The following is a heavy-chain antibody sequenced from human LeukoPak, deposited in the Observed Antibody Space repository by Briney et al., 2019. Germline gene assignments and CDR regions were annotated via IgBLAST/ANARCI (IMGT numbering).Heavy chain of an antibody. Sequence: GGSLRLSCAASGFTFSTYAMSWVRQAPGKGLEWVSAISASGGSTYYVDSVKGRFTISRDNSKNSLYLQMSRLRDEDTAVYYCARAFLGGDYWGQGTLVTVSS. CDR2: ISASGGST. V-gene: IGHV3-23*01. CDR3: ARAFLGGDY. J-gene: IGHJ4*02. CDR1: GFTFSTYA. D-gene: IGHD3-3*02.